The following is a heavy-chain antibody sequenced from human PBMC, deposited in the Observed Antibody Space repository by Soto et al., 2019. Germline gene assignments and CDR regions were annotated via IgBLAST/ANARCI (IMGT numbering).Heavy chain of an antibody. CDR3: AREDNNSSFDY. Sequence: QVQLVESGGGVVQPGRSLRLSCAASGFTFSSYAMHWVRQAPGKGLEWVAVISYDGSNKYYADSVKGRFTISRDNSKNTLYLQMNSLRAEDTAVYYCAREDNNSSFDYWGQGTLVTVSS. CDR2: ISYDGSNK. V-gene: IGHV3-30-3*01. J-gene: IGHJ4*02. CDR1: GFTFSSYA. D-gene: IGHD6-6*01.